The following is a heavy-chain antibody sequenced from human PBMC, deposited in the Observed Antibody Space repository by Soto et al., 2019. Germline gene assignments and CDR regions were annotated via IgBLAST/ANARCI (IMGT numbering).Heavy chain of an antibody. D-gene: IGHD3-10*01. CDR3: ARDQTSGSGSYWDF. V-gene: IGHV3-30*03. J-gene: IGHJ4*02. CDR1: GFTFGTYG. Sequence: VQLVESGGGVVQPGRSLRLSCAASGFTFGTYGMHWGRQAPGKGLEWVAVIAYDGSNKYYAESVQGRFTISRDNSKNTLYLQMNSLRAEDTAVYYCARDQTSGSGSYWDFWGQGAPVTVSS. CDR2: IAYDGSNK.